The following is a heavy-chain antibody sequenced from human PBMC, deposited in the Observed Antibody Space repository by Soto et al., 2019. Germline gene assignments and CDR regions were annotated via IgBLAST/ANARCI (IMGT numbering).Heavy chain of an antibody. J-gene: IGHJ4*02. D-gene: IGHD3-9*01. V-gene: IGHV3-23*01. CDR1: GFTFSSYA. Sequence: GGSLRLSCAASGFTFSSYAMSWVRQAPGKGLEWVSAISGSGGSTYYADSVKGRFTISRDNSKNTLYLQMNSLRAEDTAVYYCAKVLTNYAILTGYYRSYYFDYWGQGTLVTVSS. CDR2: ISGSGGST. CDR3: AKVLTNYAILTGYYRSYYFDY.